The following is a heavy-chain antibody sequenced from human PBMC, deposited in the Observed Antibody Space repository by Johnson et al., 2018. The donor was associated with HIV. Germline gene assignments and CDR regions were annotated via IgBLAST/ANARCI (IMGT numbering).Heavy chain of an antibody. Sequence: QVQLVESGGGVVQPGGSLRLSCAASGFTFSSYGMHWVRQAPGKGLEWVAVNSYDGLKKYYAGSVQGRFSISRDNSKDTLYLQMNKRRIEDTALYYCARSLHDYGDYLWGRDAFDLWGQGTMVIVSS. V-gene: IGHV3-30*03. CDR1: GFTFSSYG. J-gene: IGHJ3*01. CDR2: NSYDGLKK. D-gene: IGHD4-17*01. CDR3: ARSLHDYGDYLWGRDAFDL.